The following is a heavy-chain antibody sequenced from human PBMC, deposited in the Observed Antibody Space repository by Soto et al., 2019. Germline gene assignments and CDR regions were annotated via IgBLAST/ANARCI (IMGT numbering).Heavy chain of an antibody. CDR3: HYGSGCYANYYYYGLDF. V-gene: IGHV4-39*01. CDR1: GGSISSSSYY. Sequence: PETLSLTCTVSGGSISSSSYYWGWIRQPPGKGLEWIGSIYYSGSTYYNPSLKSRVTISVDTSKNQFSLKLSSVTAADTSVYYCHYGSGCYANYYYYGLDFWGQGTTVSVSS. J-gene: IGHJ6*02. CDR2: IYYSGST. D-gene: IGHD3-10*01.